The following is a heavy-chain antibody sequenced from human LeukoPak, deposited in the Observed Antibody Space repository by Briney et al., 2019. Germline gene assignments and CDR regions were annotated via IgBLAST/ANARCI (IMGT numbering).Heavy chain of an antibody. D-gene: IGHD3-10*01. V-gene: IGHV3-53*01. J-gene: IGHJ5*02. CDR3: ARERRYYYGSGSPMGLDP. CDR2: IYMDGST. CDR1: KFSVSNNY. Sequence: GGSLRLSCAASKFSVSNNYMTWVRQAPGKGLEWVSIIYMDGSTYYADSVKGRSTISRDNPRNTLYLQMNSLRAEDTAVYYCARERRYYYGSGSPMGLDPWGQGTLVTVSS.